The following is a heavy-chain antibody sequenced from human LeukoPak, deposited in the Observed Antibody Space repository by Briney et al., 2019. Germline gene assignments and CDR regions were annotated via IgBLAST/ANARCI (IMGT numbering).Heavy chain of an antibody. D-gene: IGHD5-12*01. Sequence: SETLSPTCTVSGGSISSYYWSWIRQPPGKGLEWIGYIYYSGSTNYNPSLKSRVTISVDTSKNQFSLKLSSVTAADTAAYYCARELRVDYFDYWGQGTLVTVSS. J-gene: IGHJ4*02. V-gene: IGHV4-59*01. CDR1: GGSISSYY. CDR2: IYYSGST. CDR3: ARELRVDYFDY.